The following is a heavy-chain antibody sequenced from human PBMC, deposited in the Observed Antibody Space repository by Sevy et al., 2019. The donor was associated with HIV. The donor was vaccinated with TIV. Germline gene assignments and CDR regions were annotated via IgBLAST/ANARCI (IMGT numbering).Heavy chain of an antibody. Sequence: GGSLRLSCAASGFTFSSYSMNWVRQAPGKGLEWVSYISSSSSTIYYADSVKGRFTISRDNAKNSLYLQMNSLRDEDTAVYYCARGTSGGVYYYYYMDVWGKGTTVTVSS. CDR1: GFTFSSYS. CDR2: ISSSSSTI. CDR3: ARGTSGGVYYYYYMDV. J-gene: IGHJ6*03. V-gene: IGHV3-48*02. D-gene: IGHD2-8*02.